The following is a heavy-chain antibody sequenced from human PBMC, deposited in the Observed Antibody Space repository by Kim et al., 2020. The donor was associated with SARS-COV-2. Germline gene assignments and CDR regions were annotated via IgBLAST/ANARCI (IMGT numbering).Heavy chain of an antibody. CDR3: ARGVLSWSGYFDY. J-gene: IGHJ4*02. CDR2: IWYDGRNK. D-gene: IGHD3-10*01. V-gene: IGHV3-33*01. Sequence: GGSLRLSCAASGVPCILYVGRWVRPAPGPGLEWVAVIWYDGRNKYYADSVKGRFTISRDNSKNTLYLQMNSLRAEDTAVYYCARGVLSWSGYFDYWGQGTLVTVSS. CDR1: GVPCILYV.